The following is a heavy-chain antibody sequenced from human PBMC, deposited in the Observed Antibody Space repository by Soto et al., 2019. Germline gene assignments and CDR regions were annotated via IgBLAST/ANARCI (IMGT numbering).Heavy chain of an antibody. V-gene: IGHV3-23*01. Sequence: EVQLLESGGGLVQPGGSLRLSCAASGFTFTSYAMIWVRQAPGKGLEWVSAISGSGGSTYYADSVKGRFTISRDNSKNTVSLQMNSLRAEDTAVYYCARVQCTGGLCFHSDYYYQGMDVWPRDHGHRLL. CDR1: GFTFTSYA. CDR2: ISGSGGST. J-gene: IGHJ6*02. D-gene: IGHD2-8*02. CDR3: ARVQCTGGLCFHSDYYYQGMDV.